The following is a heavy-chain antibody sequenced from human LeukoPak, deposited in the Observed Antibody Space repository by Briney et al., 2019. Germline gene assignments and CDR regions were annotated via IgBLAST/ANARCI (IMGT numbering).Heavy chain of an antibody. CDR1: GGSISSSSYY. V-gene: IGHV4-39*07. D-gene: IGHD3-22*01. CDR2: IYHSGST. CDR3: ARSWTYYYDSSGYINYFDY. Sequence: SETLSLTCTVSGGSISSSSYYWGWIRRPPGKGLEWIGSIYHSGSTYYNPSLKSRVTISVDTSKNQFSLKLSSVTAADTAVYYCARSWTYYYDSSGYINYFDYWGQGTLVTVSS. J-gene: IGHJ4*02.